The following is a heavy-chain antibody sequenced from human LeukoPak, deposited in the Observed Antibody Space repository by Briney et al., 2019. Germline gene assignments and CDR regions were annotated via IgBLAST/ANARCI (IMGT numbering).Heavy chain of an antibody. CDR1: GGSISSGDYY. J-gene: IGHJ5*02. D-gene: IGHD3-10*01. CDR2: IYYSGST. Sequence: PSETLSLTCTVSGGSISSGDYYWSWIRRPPGKGLEWIGYIYYSGSTYYNPPLKSRVTISVDTSKNRFSLKLSSVTAADTAVYYCASMVRGITGFDPWGQGTLVTVSP. V-gene: IGHV4-30-4*01. CDR3: ASMVRGITGFDP.